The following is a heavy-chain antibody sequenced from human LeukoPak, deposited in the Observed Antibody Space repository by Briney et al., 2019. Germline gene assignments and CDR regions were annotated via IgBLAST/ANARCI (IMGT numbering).Heavy chain of an antibody. J-gene: IGHJ4*02. CDR1: GGSFSGYY. D-gene: IGHD1-1*01. CDR2: INHSGST. CDR3: ARRKGRVHDY. V-gene: IGHV4-34*01. Sequence: SETLSLTCAVYGGSFSGYYWSWIRQPPGKGLEWIGEINHSGSTNYNPSLKSRVTISVDTSKNQFSLKLSSVTAADTAVYYCARRKGRVHDYWGQGTLVTVSS.